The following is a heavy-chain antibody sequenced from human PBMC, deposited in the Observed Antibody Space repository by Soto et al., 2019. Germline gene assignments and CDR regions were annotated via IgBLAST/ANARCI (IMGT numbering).Heavy chain of an antibody. V-gene: IGHV3-30-3*01. Sequence: QVQLVESGGGVVQPGRSLRLSCAASGFTFSSYAMHWVRQAPGKGLEWVAVISYDGSNKYYADSVKGRFTISRDNSKNTLYRQMNSLRAEDTAVYYCARDQSWATVNTGGIDPWGQGTLVTVSS. CDR2: ISYDGSNK. J-gene: IGHJ5*02. CDR1: GFTFSSYA. CDR3: ARDQSWATVNTGGIDP. D-gene: IGHD4-17*01.